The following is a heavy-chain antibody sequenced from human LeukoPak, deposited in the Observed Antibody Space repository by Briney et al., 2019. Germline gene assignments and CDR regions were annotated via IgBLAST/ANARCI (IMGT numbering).Heavy chain of an antibody. CDR2: VTGDSGTI. D-gene: IGHD3-3*01. Sequence: GGSLRLSCTASGFTFSSFAMNWVRQAPGKGLEWVSVVTGDSGTIHYSDSVKGRFTISRGNSKNTLYLQMNSLRAEDTAVYYCAKDLTTIFGVVDFDYWGQGTLVTVSS. V-gene: IGHV3-23*01. CDR3: AKDLTTIFGVVDFDY. J-gene: IGHJ4*02. CDR1: GFTFSSFA.